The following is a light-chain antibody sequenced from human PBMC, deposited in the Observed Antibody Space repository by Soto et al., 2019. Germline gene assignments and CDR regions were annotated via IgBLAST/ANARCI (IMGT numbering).Light chain of an antibody. CDR3: MQALQTPYT. J-gene: IGKJ2*01. CDR2: LGS. Sequence: DIVMTQSPLSLPVTPGEPASISCRSSQSLLHSNGYNYLDWYLQKPGQSPQLLIYLGSNRASGVXDEXSGSGSGTDFTLKISRVEAEDVGVYYCMQALQTPYTFGPGTKLEIK. CDR1: QSLLHSNGYNY. V-gene: IGKV2-28*01.